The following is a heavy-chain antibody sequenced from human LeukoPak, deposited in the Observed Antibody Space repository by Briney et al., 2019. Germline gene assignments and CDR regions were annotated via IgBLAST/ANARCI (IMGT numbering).Heavy chain of an antibody. D-gene: IGHD3-3*01. CDR3: AKFFGVITRGAFDI. CDR1: GFTFSSYE. J-gene: IGHJ3*02. V-gene: IGHV3-48*03. CDR2: ISSSGSTI. Sequence: PGRSLRLSCAASGFTFSSYEMNWVRQAPGKGLEWVSYISSSGSTIYYADSVKGRFTISRDNAKNSLYLQMNSLRAEDTAVYYCAKFFGVITRGAFDIWGQGTMVTVSS.